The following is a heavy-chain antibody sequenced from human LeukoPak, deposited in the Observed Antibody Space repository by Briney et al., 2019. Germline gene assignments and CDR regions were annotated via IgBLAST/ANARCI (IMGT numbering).Heavy chain of an antibody. Sequence: ASVKVSCKASGYTFTGYYMHWVRQAPGPGLEWMGWINPNSGGTNYAQKFQGRVTMTRDTSISTAYMELSRLRSDDTAVYYCAREGIAAAGTYAFDIWGQGTMVTVSS. CDR3: AREGIAAAGTYAFDI. D-gene: IGHD6-13*01. V-gene: IGHV1-2*02. CDR2: INPNSGGT. CDR1: GYTFTGYY. J-gene: IGHJ3*02.